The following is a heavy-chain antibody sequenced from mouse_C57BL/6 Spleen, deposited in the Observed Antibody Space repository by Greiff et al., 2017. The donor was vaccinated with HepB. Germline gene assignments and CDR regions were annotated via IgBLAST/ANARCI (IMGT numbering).Heavy chain of an antibody. CDR1: GYSFTDYN. V-gene: IGHV1-39*01. CDR2: INPNYGTT. Sequence: EVQLQQSGPELVKPGASVKISCKASGYSFTDYNMNWVKQSNGKSLEWIGVINPNYGTTSYNQKFKGKATLTVDQSSSTAYMQLNSLTSEDSAVYYWATNYDYDGGYYFDDWGQGTTLTVSS. J-gene: IGHJ2*01. CDR3: ATNYDYDGGYYFDD. D-gene: IGHD2-4*01.